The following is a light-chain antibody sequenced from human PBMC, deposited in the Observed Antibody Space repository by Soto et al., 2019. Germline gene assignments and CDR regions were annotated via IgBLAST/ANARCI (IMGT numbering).Light chain of an antibody. CDR2: GSS. Sequence: EIVKTQYPATLSVSPGERGTLSCGASQSVSSNLAWYQQKPGQAPRLLIYGSSTRATGIPARFSGSGSGTEFTLTISSLQSEDFAVYYCQQYNNWPWTFGQGTKVEIK. CDR3: QQYNNWPWT. CDR1: QSVSSN. J-gene: IGKJ1*01. V-gene: IGKV3-15*01.